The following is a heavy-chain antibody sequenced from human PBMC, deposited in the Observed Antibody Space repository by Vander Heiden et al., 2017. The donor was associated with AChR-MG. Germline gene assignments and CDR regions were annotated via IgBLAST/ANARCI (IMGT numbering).Heavy chain of an antibody. V-gene: IGHV3-15*01. CDR1: GFTFSNAW. CDR3: TTYSSSWYYLEYFDY. Sequence: EVQLVESGGGLVKPGGSLRLSCAASGFTFSNAWMSWVRQAPGKGLEWVGRIKSKTDGGTTDYAAPVKGRFTISRDDSKNTLYLQMNSLKTEDTAVYYCTTYSSSWYYLEYFDYWGQGTLVTVSS. J-gene: IGHJ4*02. D-gene: IGHD6-13*01. CDR2: IKSKTDGGTT.